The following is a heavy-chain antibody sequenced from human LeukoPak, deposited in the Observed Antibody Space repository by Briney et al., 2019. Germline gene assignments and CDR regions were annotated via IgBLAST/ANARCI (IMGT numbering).Heavy chain of an antibody. CDR3: AKVTTLEKYYYDSSGYSSHFDY. CDR2: ISGSGGST. J-gene: IGHJ4*02. V-gene: IGHV3-23*01. CDR1: GFTFSSYA. D-gene: IGHD3-22*01. Sequence: GGSLRLSCAASGFTFSSYAMSWVRQAPGKGLEWVSAISGSGGSTYYADSVKGRFTISRDNSKNTLYPQMNSLRAEDTAVYYCAKVTTLEKYYYDSSGYSSHFDYWGQGTLVTVSS.